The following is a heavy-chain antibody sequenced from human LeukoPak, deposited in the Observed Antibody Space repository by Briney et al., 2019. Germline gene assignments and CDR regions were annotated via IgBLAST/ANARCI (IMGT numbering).Heavy chain of an antibody. CDR2: IHEDAGEK. CDR1: GFTLSSYE. Sequence: PGGSLRLSCAASGFTLSSYEMNWVRQTPGKGLQWVASIHEDAGEKQYVESVRGRFTISRDNAKNSLYLQMNSLRVEDTAVYYCASSKDHYCHYWGQGTLVTVSS. V-gene: IGHV3-7*05. J-gene: IGHJ4*02. CDR3: ASSKDHYCHY.